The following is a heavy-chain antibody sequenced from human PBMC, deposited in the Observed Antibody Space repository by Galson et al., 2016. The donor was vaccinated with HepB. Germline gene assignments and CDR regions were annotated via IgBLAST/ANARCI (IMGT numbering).Heavy chain of an antibody. D-gene: IGHD6-25*01. CDR3: AAGKAAAGSLVFDV. CDR1: NGSFSEYY. CDR2: INHNGDT. V-gene: IGHV4-34*01. Sequence: SETLSLTCAVYNGSFSEYYWTWIRQTPGNGLEWIGEINHNGDTKYSPSLRSRVSISVDTSKNHFSLNLNSANAADTAVYYCAAGKAAAGSLVFDVWSRGTLITVSS. J-gene: IGHJ4*02.